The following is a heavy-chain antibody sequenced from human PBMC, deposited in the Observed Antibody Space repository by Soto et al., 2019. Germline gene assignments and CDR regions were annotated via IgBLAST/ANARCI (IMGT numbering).Heavy chain of an antibody. CDR2: IYYIGTT. V-gene: IGHV4-39*01. J-gene: IGHJ4*02. Sequence: QLQLQESGSGLVKPSETLSLTCIVSNGSISSRSSSWGWIRQPPGKGLEWIGSIYYIGTTYYNRTLKSRVTVSIDTSKTTLYLQMSSVTAEDTAVYFCAGQACAAKGYSFENWGQGALVTVSS. CDR3: AGQACAAKGYSFEN. CDR1: NGSISSRSSS.